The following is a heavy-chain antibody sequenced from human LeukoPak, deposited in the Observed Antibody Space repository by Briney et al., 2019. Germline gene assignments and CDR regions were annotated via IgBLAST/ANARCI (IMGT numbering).Heavy chain of an antibody. Sequence: TGGSLRLSCAASGFTFDDFAMHWVRQAPGKGLEWVSLISWDGGSTYYADSVEGRFTISRDNSKNSLYLQMNSLRAEDTALYYCAKVKRIRFLEWLPAMDVWGKGTTVTVSS. CDR2: ISWDGGST. D-gene: IGHD3-3*01. J-gene: IGHJ6*03. CDR1: GFTFDDFA. V-gene: IGHV3-43D*03. CDR3: AKVKRIRFLEWLPAMDV.